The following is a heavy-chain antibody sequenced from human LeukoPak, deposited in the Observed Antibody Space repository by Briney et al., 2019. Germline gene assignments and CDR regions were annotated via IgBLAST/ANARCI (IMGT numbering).Heavy chain of an antibody. V-gene: IGHV3-23*05. Sequence: PGGSLRLSCVASGITFSTYSMTWVRQRPGKGLEWVASIYNSGTKIFYADSVKGRFTISRDNSNNVLFLQMDSLRAEDSATYYCAKDIVPDSGWDLDYWGRGTLVTVSS. D-gene: IGHD6-19*01. CDR3: AKDIVPDSGWDLDY. CDR2: IYNSGTKI. CDR1: GITFSTYS. J-gene: IGHJ4*02.